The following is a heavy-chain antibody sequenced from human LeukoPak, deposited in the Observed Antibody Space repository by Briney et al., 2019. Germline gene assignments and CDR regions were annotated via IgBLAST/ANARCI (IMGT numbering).Heavy chain of an antibody. CDR2: ISGSGGST. V-gene: IGHV3-23*01. D-gene: IGHD3-3*01. J-gene: IGHJ4*02. Sequence: GGSLRLSCAASGFTFSSYSMNWVRQAPGKGLEWVSAISGSGGSTYYADSVKGRFTISRDNSKNTLYLQMNSLRAEDTAVYYCAKDYYDFWSGYYYYFDYWGQGTLVTVSS. CDR1: GFTFSSYS. CDR3: AKDYYDFWSGYYYYFDY.